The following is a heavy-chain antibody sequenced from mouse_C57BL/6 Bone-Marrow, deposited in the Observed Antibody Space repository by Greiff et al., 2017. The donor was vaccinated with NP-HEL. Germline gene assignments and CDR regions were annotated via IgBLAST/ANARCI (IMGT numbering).Heavy chain of an antibody. V-gene: IGHV2-2*01. J-gene: IGHJ4*01. CDR1: GFSLTSYG. CDR2: IWSGGGT. Sequence: QVQLQQSGPGLVQPSQSLSITCTVSGFSLTSYGVHWVRQSPGKGLEWLGVIWSGGGTDYTAAFISSLSISKDNSKSQVFFKMNSLQADDTAIYYCARPLVITTVVATDYYAMDYWGQGTSVTVSS. D-gene: IGHD1-1*01. CDR3: ARPLVITTVVATDYYAMDY.